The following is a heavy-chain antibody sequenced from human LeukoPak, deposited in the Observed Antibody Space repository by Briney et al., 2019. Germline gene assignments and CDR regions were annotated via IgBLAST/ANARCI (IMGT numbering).Heavy chain of an antibody. CDR1: GGSISSYY. CDR2: IYYSGST. Sequence: SETLSLTCTVSGGSISSYYWSWIRQPPGKGLEWIGYIYYSGSTNYNPSLKSRVTISVDTSKNQFSLKLSSVTAADTAVYYCARHYGGYLYYYYGMDVWGQGTTVTVSS. D-gene: IGHD4-17*01. V-gene: IGHV4-59*08. J-gene: IGHJ6*02. CDR3: ARHYGGYLYYYYGMDV.